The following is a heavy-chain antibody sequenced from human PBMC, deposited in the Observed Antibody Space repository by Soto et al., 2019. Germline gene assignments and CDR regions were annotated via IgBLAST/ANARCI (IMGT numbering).Heavy chain of an antibody. CDR2: ISSSSSYI. CDR3: ARDPYDRHGMDV. CDR1: GFTFSSYS. J-gene: IGHJ6*02. V-gene: IGHV3-21*01. D-gene: IGHD3-22*01. Sequence: EVQLVESVGGLVKPGGSLRLSCAASGFTFSSYSMNWVRQAPGKGLEWVSSISSSSSYIYYADSVKGRFTISRDNAKNSLYLQMNSLRAEDTAVYYCARDPYDRHGMDVWGQGTTVTVSS.